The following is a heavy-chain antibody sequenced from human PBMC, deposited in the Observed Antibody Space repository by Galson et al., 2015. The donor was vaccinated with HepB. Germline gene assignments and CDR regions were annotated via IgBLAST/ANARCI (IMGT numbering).Heavy chain of an antibody. Sequence: TLSLTCTVSGGSISSGGYYWNWIRQFPRKGLEWVGHINSRGSTYYNPSLKSRLNISVDTSKNQFSLTLSSVTAADTAIFYCASSYSSSSVFDYWGQGILVTVSS. V-gene: IGHV4-31*03. CDR3: ASSYSSSSVFDY. D-gene: IGHD6-6*01. J-gene: IGHJ4*02. CDR1: GGSISSGGYY. CDR2: INSRGST.